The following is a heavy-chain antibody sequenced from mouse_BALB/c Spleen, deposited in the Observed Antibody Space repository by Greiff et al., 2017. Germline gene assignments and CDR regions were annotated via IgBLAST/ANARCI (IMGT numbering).Heavy chain of an antibody. D-gene: IGHD2-1*01. CDR2: IYPGDGDT. CDR1: GYTFTSYW. V-gene: IGHV1-87*01. CDR3: ARTGNFYWYCDV. Sequence: QVQLQQSGAELARPGASVKLSCKASGYTFTSYWMQWVKQRPGQGLEWIGAIYPGDGDTRYTQKFKGKATLTADKSSSTAYMQLSSLASEDSAVYYCARTGNFYWYCDVWGAGTTVTVSS. J-gene: IGHJ1*01.